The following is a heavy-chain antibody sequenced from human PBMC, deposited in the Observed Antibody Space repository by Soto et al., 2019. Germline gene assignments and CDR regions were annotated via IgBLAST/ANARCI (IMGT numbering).Heavy chain of an antibody. J-gene: IGHJ4*02. V-gene: IGHV1-18*01. CDR3: ARDPPPPDY. Sequence: SVKVSCKASGYTLASYAISWMRQAPGQGLEWMGWISAYNGNTNYAQKLQGRVTMTTDTSTSTAYMELRSLRSDDTAVYYCARDPPPPDYWGQGTLVTVS. CDR2: ISAYNGNT. CDR1: GYTLASYA.